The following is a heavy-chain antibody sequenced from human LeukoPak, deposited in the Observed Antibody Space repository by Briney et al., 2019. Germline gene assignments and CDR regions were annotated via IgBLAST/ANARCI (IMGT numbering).Heavy chain of an antibody. CDR3: ARHAGYSSGWSGDYFDY. D-gene: IGHD6-19*01. CDR2: IYYSGST. Sequence: SETLSLTCTVSGGSISSYYWSWIRQPPGKGLEWIGYIYYSGSTNYNPSLKSRVTISVDTSKNQFSLKLSPVTAADTAVYYCARHAGYSSGWSGDYFDYWGQGTLVTVSS. J-gene: IGHJ4*02. CDR1: GGSISSYY. V-gene: IGHV4-59*08.